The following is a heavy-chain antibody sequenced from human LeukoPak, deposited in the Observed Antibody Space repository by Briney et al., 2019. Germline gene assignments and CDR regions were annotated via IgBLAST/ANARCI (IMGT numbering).Heavy chain of an antibody. D-gene: IGHD1-7*01. J-gene: IGHJ4*02. V-gene: IGHV3-23*01. CDR1: GFIVSSNY. Sequence: GGSLRLSCAASGFIVSSNYMSWVRQAPGKGLEWVSAISGSGGSTYYADSVKGRFTISRDNSKNTLYLQMNSLRAEDTAVYYCARTREGFDYWGQGTLVTVSS. CDR2: ISGSGGST. CDR3: ARTREGFDY.